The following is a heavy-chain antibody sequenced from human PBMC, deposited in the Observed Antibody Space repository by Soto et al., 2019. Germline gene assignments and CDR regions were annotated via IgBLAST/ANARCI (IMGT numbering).Heavy chain of an antibody. CDR3: ARSVGLVRGVKPYFDY. D-gene: IGHD3-10*01. V-gene: IGHV1-69*01. J-gene: IGHJ4*02. CDR2: IIPIFGTA. Sequence: QVQLVQSGAEVKKPGSSVKVSCKASGGTFSSYAISWVRQTPGQGLEWMGGIIPIFGTANYAQKFQGRVTITADESTSTAYMELSSLRSEDTAVYYCARSVGLVRGVKPYFDYWGQGTLVTVSS. CDR1: GGTFSSYA.